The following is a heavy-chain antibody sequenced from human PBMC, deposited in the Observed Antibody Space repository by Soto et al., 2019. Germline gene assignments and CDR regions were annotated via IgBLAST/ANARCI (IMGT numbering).Heavy chain of an antibody. V-gene: IGHV3-30*18. D-gene: IGHD6-19*01. CDR2: ISYDGSNK. Sequence: QVQLVESGGGVVQPGRSLRLSCAASGFTFSSYGMHWVRQAPGKGLERVAVISYDGSNKYYADSVKGRFTISRDNSKNTLYLQMNSLRAEDTAVYYCAKWDDDSSGWYYFDYWGQGTLVTVSS. CDR1: GFTFSSYG. CDR3: AKWDDDSSGWYYFDY. J-gene: IGHJ4*02.